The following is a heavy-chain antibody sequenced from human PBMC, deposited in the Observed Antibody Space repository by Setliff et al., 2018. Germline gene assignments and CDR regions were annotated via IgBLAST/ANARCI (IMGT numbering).Heavy chain of an antibody. J-gene: IGHJ3*02. V-gene: IGHV5-51*01. Sequence: PGESLKISCKGSGYTFTNYWIAWVRQMPGKGLEYMGIIYPADPDTTYSPSFQGQVTISADKPINTAYLQWSSLKASDTAIYYCARVGPLTDDAFDIWGQGTMVTVSS. CDR3: ARVGPLTDDAFDI. D-gene: IGHD1-26*01. CDR1: GYTFTNYW. CDR2: IYPADPDT.